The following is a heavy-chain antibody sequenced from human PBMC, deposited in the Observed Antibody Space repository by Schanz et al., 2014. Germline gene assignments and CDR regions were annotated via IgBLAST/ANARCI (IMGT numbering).Heavy chain of an antibody. D-gene: IGHD6-13*01. CDR1: GDSMSSGGHY. CDR2: IYDGGST. CDR3: ARARSWPDY. J-gene: IGHJ4*02. V-gene: IGHV4-31*03. Sequence: QVQLQESGPGLVKPSQTLSLTCNVSGDSMSSGGHYWSWIRQHPGKGLEWIGYIYDGGSTYYNPSLKSRVTISVDTSKNQFSLRLSSVTAADTAVYYCARARSWPDYWGQGTLVTVSS.